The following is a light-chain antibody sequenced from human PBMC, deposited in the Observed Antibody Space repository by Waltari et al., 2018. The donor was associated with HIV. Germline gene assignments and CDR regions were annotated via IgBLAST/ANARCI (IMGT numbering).Light chain of an antibody. CDR2: RNN. CDR3: AAWGDSLTSFV. V-gene: IGLV1-47*01. Sequence: QSVLTQPPSASETPGQRVTISCSGSSPNPGRNYGYWNQHTPGTAPKLLIYRNNQRPSGVPDRFSGSKSGTSASLAISGLRSEDEADYYCAAWGDSLTSFVFGTGTKVTVL. CDR1: SPNPGRNY. J-gene: IGLJ1*01.